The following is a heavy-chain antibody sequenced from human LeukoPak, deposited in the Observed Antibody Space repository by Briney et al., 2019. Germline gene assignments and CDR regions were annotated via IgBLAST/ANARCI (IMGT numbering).Heavy chain of an antibody. V-gene: IGHV3-7*01. Sequence: PGGSLRLSCAASGITFSVYWMSWVRQAPGKRLEWVANIKQDGSEKYYRDSVQGRFTISRDNAKNSLYLQMNSLRAEDTAVYYCTRSGSGYFDYWGQGSLVTVSS. CDR1: GITFSVYW. CDR3: TRSGSGYFDY. J-gene: IGHJ4*02. CDR2: IKQDGSEK.